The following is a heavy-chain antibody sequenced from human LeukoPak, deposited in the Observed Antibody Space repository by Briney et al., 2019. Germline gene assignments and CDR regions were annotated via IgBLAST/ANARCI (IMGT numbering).Heavy chain of an antibody. CDR3: ARQNFVVVTAIRIFDY. J-gene: IGHJ4*02. CDR1: GGSISSNHL. CDR2: IYRSGST. D-gene: IGHD2-21*02. Sequence: SETLSLTCAASGGSISSNHLWNWVRQSPGKGLEWIGEIYRSGSTNYNPSLKSRVTISVDSSKNQFSLKLTSVTAADTAVYYCARQNFVVVTAIRIFDYWGQGTLVTVSS. V-gene: IGHV4-4*02.